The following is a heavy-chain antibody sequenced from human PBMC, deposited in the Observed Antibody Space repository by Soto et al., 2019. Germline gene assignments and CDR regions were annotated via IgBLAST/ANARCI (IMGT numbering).Heavy chain of an antibody. CDR1: GFTFSSYA. V-gene: IGHV3-30*09. CDR2: ISDDGSTK. Sequence: GGSLRLSCAASGFTFSSYAMHWIRQAPGKGPEWVALISDDGSTKDIADSVKGRFAISRDNSRSTLYLQMNSLRPEDTAVYLCARHLSHLKFGWFDPWGQGTLVTVSS. D-gene: IGHD3-16*01. CDR3: ARHLSHLKFGWFDP. J-gene: IGHJ5*02.